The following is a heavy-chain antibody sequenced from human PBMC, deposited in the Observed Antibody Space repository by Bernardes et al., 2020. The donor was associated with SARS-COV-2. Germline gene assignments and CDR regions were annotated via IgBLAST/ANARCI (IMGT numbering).Heavy chain of an antibody. V-gene: IGHV4-34*01. Sequence: SETLSLTCAVYGGSFSGYYWSWIRQPPGKGLEWIGEINHSGSTNYNPSLKSRVTISVDTSKNQFSLKLSSVTAADTAVYYCARGPRKWFGELFPYYYYYYGMDVWGQGTTVTVSS. CDR3: ARGPRKWFGELFPYYYYYYGMDV. CDR2: INHSGST. D-gene: IGHD3-10*01. J-gene: IGHJ6*02. CDR1: GGSFSGYY.